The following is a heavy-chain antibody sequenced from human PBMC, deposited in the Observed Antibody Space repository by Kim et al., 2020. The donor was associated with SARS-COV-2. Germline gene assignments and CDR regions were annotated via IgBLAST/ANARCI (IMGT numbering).Heavy chain of an antibody. V-gene: IGHV3-48*02. CDR3: ARDQDGDISYYYYGMDV. J-gene: IGHJ6*02. Sequence: VKGRFTISRDNAKNALYLQMNSLRDEDTAVYYCARDQDGDISYYYYGMDVWGQGTTVTVSS. D-gene: IGHD4-17*01.